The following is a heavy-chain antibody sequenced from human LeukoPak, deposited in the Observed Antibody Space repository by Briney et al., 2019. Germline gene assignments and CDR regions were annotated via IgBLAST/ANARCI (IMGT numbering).Heavy chain of an antibody. Sequence: SETLSLTCAVYGGSFSGYYWSWIRQPPGKGLEWIGEINHSGSTNYNPSLKSRVTISVDTPKNQFSLKLSSVTAADTAVYYCAREWEAAVSTAVWFDPWGQGTLVTVSS. CDR1: GGSFSGYY. D-gene: IGHD6-13*01. J-gene: IGHJ5*02. V-gene: IGHV4-34*01. CDR3: AREWEAAVSTAVWFDP. CDR2: INHSGST.